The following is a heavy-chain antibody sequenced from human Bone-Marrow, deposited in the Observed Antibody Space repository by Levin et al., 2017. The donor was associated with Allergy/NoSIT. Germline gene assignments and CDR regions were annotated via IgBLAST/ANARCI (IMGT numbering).Heavy chain of an antibody. CDR1: GFTFSSYE. CDR2: ISSSGSTI. J-gene: IGHJ3*02. CDR3: ARGGYCSSTSCYLGAFDI. V-gene: IGHV3-48*03. D-gene: IGHD2-2*01. Sequence: GGSLRLSCAASGFTFSSYEMNWVRQAPGKGLEWVSYISSSGSTIYYADSVKGRFTISRDNAKNSLYLQMNSLRAEDTAVYYCARGGYCSSTSCYLGAFDIWGQGTMVTVSS.